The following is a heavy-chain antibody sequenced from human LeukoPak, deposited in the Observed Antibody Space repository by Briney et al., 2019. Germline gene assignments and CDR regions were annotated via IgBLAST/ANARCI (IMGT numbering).Heavy chain of an antibody. CDR2: ISYDGSDK. V-gene: IGHV3-30*18. D-gene: IGHD6-19*01. J-gene: IGHJ4*02. Sequence: PGGSLRLSCAASGFTFSDYYMSWIRQAPGKGLEWVAVISYDGSDKYYADSVKGRFTISRDDSKNTLYLQMNSLRAEDTAVYYCAKDALPYSSGWYGGDYWGQGTLVTVSS. CDR1: GFTFSDYY. CDR3: AKDALPYSSGWYGGDY.